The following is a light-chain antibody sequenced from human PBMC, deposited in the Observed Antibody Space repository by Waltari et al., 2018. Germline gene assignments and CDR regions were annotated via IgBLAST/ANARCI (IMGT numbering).Light chain of an antibody. CDR3: SSWTGTSTLVL. CDR1: SSDIGRYNS. CDR2: DVS. Sequence: QSALTQPASVSGSPGQSSTISCTGTSSDIGRYNSVSRYQQHSGKAPKLLIYDVSNRPSGVSYRFSGSRSGNTASLTISGLQADDEADYFCSSWTGTSTLVLFGGGTRLTVL. J-gene: IGLJ2*01. V-gene: IGLV2-14*03.